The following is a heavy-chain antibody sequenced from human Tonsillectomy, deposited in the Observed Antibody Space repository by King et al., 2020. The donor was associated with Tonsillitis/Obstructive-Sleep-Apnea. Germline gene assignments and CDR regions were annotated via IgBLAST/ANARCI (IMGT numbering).Heavy chain of an antibody. V-gene: IGHV3-7*03. J-gene: IGHJ3*02. CDR3: ARVLDYYDSSGYRAFDI. CDR2: IKEDGSEK. CDR1: GFTFSNFW. D-gene: IGHD3-22*01. Sequence: VRLVESGGGLVQPGGSLRLSCAASGFTFSNFWMSWVRQAPGKGLEWVTNIKEDGSEKYYVDSVKGRFTISRDNAKNSLYLQMNSLRAEDTAVYYCARVLDYYDSSGYRAFDIWGQGTMVTVSS.